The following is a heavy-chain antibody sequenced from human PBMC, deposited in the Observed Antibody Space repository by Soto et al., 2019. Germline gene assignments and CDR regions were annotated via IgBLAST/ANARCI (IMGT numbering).Heavy chain of an antibody. CDR2: INAGNGNT. D-gene: IGHD5-12*01. CDR1: GYTCTNYA. Sequence: QVQLVQSGAEEKKPGASVKVSCKASGYTCTNYAMHWVRQAPGQRLEWMGWINAGNGNTKYSQKFQGRVTITRDTSASTAYMELSSLRSEDTAVYSCARVSGYYLPDYWGQGTLVTVSS. J-gene: IGHJ4*02. V-gene: IGHV1-3*05. CDR3: ARVSGYYLPDY.